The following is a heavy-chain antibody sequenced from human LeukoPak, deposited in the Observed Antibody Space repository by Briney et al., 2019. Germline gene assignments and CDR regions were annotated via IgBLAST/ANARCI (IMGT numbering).Heavy chain of an antibody. V-gene: IGHV3-11*04. D-gene: IGHD6-13*01. CDR1: GFTFSDYY. CDR3: ARDPSSWYYYYMDV. CDR2: ISSSGSTI. J-gene: IGHJ6*03. Sequence: PGGSLRLSCAASGFTFSDYYMSWIRQAPGKGLEWVSYISSSGSTIYYADSVKGRFTISRDNAKNSLYLQMNSLRAEDTAVYYCARDPSSWYYYYMDVWGKGTTVTVSS.